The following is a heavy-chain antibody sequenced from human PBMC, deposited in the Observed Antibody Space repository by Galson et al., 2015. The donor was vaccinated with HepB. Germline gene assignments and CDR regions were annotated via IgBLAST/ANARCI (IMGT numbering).Heavy chain of an antibody. CDR1: GFTFSNYW. CDR3: SRSLDF. CDR2: INQDGSEM. Sequence: SLRLSCAASGFTFSNYWMDWVRQAPGKGLEWVANINQDGSEMYYVDSVKGRFTISRDNARNSLYLQLNSLRAEDTAIYYCSRSLDFWGQGTLVTVSS. J-gene: IGHJ4*02. V-gene: IGHV3-7*01.